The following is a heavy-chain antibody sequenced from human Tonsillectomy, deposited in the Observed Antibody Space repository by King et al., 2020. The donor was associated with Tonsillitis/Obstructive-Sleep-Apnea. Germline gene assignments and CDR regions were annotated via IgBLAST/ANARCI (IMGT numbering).Heavy chain of an antibody. D-gene: IGHD3-10*01. V-gene: IGHV3-11*05. CDR3: ARGRHSGGFEY. CDR2: VSGSSTYR. Sequence: VQLVESGGGLVKPGGSLRLSCAASGFTFSDYYMNWIRQAPGKGLEWISYVSGSSTYRNYADSVKDRFTISRDNARSSLFLQMDRLRAEDTAMYYCARGRHSGGFEYGGQGPLVPASS. J-gene: IGHJ4*02. CDR1: GFTFSDYY.